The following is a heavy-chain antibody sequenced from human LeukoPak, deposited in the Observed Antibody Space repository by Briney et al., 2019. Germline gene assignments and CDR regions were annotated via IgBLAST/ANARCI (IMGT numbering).Heavy chain of an antibody. CDR2: ISWNSGSI. CDR1: GFTFDDYA. J-gene: IGHJ3*02. Sequence: GGSLRLSCAASGFTFDDYAMHWVRQAPGKSLEWVSGISWNSGSIGYADSVKGRFTISRDNAKNSLYLQMNSLRAEDTALYYCAKDINLAYCGGDCLGNDAFDIWGQGTMFTVSS. V-gene: IGHV3-9*01. D-gene: IGHD2-21*02. CDR3: AKDINLAYCGGDCLGNDAFDI.